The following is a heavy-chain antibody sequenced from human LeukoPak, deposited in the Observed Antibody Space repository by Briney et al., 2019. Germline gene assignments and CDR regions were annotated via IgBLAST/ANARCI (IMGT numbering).Heavy chain of an antibody. D-gene: IGHD1-1*01. J-gene: IGHJ4*02. CDR2: ISGGGDAT. Sequence: GGSLRLSCAASDFSFITYAMSWVRQAPGKGLEWVSTISGGGDATYYADSVKGRFTISRDNSKNTLYLQMNSLRVEDTAVYYCARCTTGRTFGSLREIKRSREIDYWGQGTLVTVSS. CDR1: DFSFITYA. CDR3: ARCTTGRTFGSLREIKRSREIDY. V-gene: IGHV3-23*01.